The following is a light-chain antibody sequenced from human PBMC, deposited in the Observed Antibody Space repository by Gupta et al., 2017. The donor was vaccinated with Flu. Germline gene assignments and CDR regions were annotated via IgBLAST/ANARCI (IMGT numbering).Light chain of an antibody. J-gene: IGKJ2*01. V-gene: IGKV1-17*01. CDR1: QGIRNY. CDR3: IHYNSSFPMYT. CDR2: GAS. Sequence: SLSASVGDSVTVTCRTSQGIRNYLGWYQQKPGKAPKRLVSGASSLQTGVPSRFSVSGSGTEFTLTISSLRPEDFATYYWIHYNSSFPMYTFGQGTKLEIK.